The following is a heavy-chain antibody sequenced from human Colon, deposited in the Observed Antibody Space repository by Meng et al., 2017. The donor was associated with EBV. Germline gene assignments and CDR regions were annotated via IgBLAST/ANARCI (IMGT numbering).Heavy chain of an antibody. CDR2: IYHGGTT. Sequence: HLLLQESHSGLVQPSQSLSLTCAVSGDSISSGDYSWSWIRQPPGQGLEWIGYIYHGGTTYNTSLKSRVTISVDNSKNQFSLRLTSVTAADTAVYYCARGPYCGGDCYWFDPWGQGTLVTVSS. V-gene: IGHV4-30-2*01. J-gene: IGHJ5*02. D-gene: IGHD2-21*02. CDR1: GDSISSGDYS. CDR3: ARGPYCGGDCYWFDP.